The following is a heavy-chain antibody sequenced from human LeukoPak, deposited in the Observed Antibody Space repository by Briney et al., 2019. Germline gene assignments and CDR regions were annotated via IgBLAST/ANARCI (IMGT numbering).Heavy chain of an antibody. CDR1: GFTFSSYE. V-gene: IGHV3-48*03. CDR3: ARERYSSSWYYYYGTDV. D-gene: IGHD6-13*01. J-gene: IGHJ6*04. CDR2: ISSSGSTI. Sequence: GGSLRLSCAASGFTFSSYEMNWVRQAPGKGLEWVSYISSSGSTIYYADSVKGRFTISRDNAKNSLYLQMNSLRAEDTAVYYCARERYSSSWYYYYGTDVWGKGTTVTVSS.